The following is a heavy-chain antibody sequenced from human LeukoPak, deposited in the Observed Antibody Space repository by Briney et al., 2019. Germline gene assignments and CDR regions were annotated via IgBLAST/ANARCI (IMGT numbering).Heavy chain of an antibody. J-gene: IGHJ4*02. D-gene: IGHD6-6*01. CDR1: GGSFSGYY. CDR2: INHSGST. V-gene: IGHV4-34*01. CDR3: ARHRYSSSWLPFDY. Sequence: SETLSLTCAVYGGSFSGYYWSWIRQPPGKGLEWIGEINHSGSTYYNPSLKSRVTISVDTSRNQFSLKLSSVTAADTAVYYCARHRYSSSWLPFDYWGQGTLVTVSS.